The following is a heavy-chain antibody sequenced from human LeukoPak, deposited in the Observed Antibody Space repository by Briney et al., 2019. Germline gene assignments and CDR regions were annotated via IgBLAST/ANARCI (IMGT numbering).Heavy chain of an antibody. CDR1: GLTFSSYG. CDR3: AKDYGSGSYYSDY. D-gene: IGHD3-10*01. J-gene: IGHJ4*02. CDR2: ISYDGSNK. V-gene: IGHV3-30*18. Sequence: QPGGSLRLSCAASGLTFSSYGMHWVRQAPGKGLEWVAVISYDGSNKYYADSVKGRFTISRDNSKNTLYLQMDSLRAEDTAVYYCAKDYGSGSYYSDYWGQGTLVTVSS.